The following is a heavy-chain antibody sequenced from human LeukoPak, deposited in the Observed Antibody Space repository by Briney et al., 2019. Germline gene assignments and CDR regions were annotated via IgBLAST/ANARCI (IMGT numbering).Heavy chain of an antibody. Sequence: GGSLRLSCAASGFTFSRYNMNWVRQAPGKGLEWVSSISGSSSYIYYADSVKGRFTISRDNAKNSLYLQMNSLRAEDTAVYYCAKDLSSGWYENYFDYWGQGTLVTVSS. CDR1: GFTFSRYN. V-gene: IGHV3-21*04. CDR2: ISGSSSYI. D-gene: IGHD6-19*01. CDR3: AKDLSSGWYENYFDY. J-gene: IGHJ4*02.